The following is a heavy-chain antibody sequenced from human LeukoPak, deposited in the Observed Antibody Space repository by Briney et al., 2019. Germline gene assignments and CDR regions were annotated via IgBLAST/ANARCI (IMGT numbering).Heavy chain of an antibody. Sequence: PGGSLRLSCAASGFSFGGHYMSRVRQAPGKGPEWISYISGNGGDIAYADSVKGRFTISRDNAKNSLHLQMKSLRVEDTAVYHCVRHAGRAGGQWGQGTLIAVSS. D-gene: IGHD3-10*01. V-gene: IGHV3/OR16-9*01. CDR2: ISGNGGDI. J-gene: IGHJ4*02. CDR3: VRHAGRAGGQ. CDR1: GFSFGGHY.